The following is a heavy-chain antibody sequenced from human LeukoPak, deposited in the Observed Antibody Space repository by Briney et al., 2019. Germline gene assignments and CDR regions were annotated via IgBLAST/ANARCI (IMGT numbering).Heavy chain of an antibody. J-gene: IGHJ4*02. CDR3: ARGRYCSGGSCYSDY. CDR1: GGTFSSYA. CDR2: IIPIFGTA. D-gene: IGHD2-15*01. V-gene: IGHV1-69*05. Sequence: GASVKVSCKASGGTFSSYAISWVRQAPGQGLEWMGRIIPIFGTANYAQKFRGRVTITTDESTSTAYMELSSLGSEDTAVYYCARGRYCSGGSCYSDYWGQGTLVTVSS.